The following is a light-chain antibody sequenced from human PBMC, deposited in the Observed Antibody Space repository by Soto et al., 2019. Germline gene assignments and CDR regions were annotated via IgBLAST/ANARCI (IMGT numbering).Light chain of an antibody. J-gene: IGLJ2*01. CDR1: SSDVGAYNY. Sequence: QSALAQPPSASGSPGQSVTISCTGTSSDVGAYNYVSWYQQHPGKAPKLVIYEVTERPSGVPERFSGSKSGSTASLTVSGLQAEDEALYYCASYAGKNNFVIFGGGTTVTVL. V-gene: IGLV2-8*01. CDR3: ASYAGKNNFVI. CDR2: EVT.